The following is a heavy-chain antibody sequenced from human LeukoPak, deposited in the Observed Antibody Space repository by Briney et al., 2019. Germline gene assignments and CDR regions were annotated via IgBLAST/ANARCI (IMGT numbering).Heavy chain of an antibody. CDR2: IYYSGST. J-gene: IGHJ4*02. CDR1: GFTFSSYS. Sequence: GSLRLSCAASGFTFSSYSMSGVRQAPGKGLEWIGSIYYSGSTYYNPSLKSRVTISPDTSKNQFSLNLSSVTAADTAVYYCARVAHDLYPYYFDYWGQGTLVTVPS. D-gene: IGHD2-15*01. V-gene: IGHV4-39*07. CDR3: ARVAHDLYPYYFDY.